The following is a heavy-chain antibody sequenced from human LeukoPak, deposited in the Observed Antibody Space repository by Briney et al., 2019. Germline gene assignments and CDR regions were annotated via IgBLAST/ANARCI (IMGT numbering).Heavy chain of an antibody. CDR1: GFTFSDYY. CDR3: ARGKTSDDIIEDAFDI. V-gene: IGHV3-11*04. J-gene: IGHJ3*02. CDR2: ISYSGSTI. Sequence: PGGSLRLSCAASGFTFSDYYMSWIRQAPGKGLEWVSDISYSGSTIYYADSVKGRFTISRDNAKNPLYLQMNSLRAEDTALYYCARGKTSDDIIEDAFDIWGQGTMVAVSS. D-gene: IGHD3-9*01.